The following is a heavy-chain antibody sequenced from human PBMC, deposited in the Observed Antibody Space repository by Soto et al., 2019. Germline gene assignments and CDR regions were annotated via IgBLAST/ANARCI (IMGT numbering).Heavy chain of an antibody. CDR1: GFSFSTSAVG. V-gene: IGHV2-5*02. Sequence: QITLTESGPPLVKPTQTLTLTCTFSGFSFSTSAVGVGWIRQPPGKALEWLAPIYWDDDKRYSPFLKSRLTITKDTATQQLAPTMPNMDPGDTGSQYCTHINWAAGGTRYSFDYWGQGTLVTVSS. D-gene: IGHD6-13*01. CDR3: THINWAAGGTRYSFDY. J-gene: IGHJ4*02. CDR2: IYWDDDK.